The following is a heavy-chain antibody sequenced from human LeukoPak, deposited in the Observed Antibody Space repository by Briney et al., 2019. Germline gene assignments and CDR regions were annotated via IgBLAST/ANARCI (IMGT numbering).Heavy chain of an antibody. D-gene: IGHD3-10*01. CDR2: ISSSGSTI. CDR3: ARDFGQYKLNGGYYFDY. Sequence: GGSLRLSCAASGFTFNSYEMDWVRQAPGKGLDWVSYISSSGSTIYYADSLKGRFTNSRDNAENSLYLQMNSLRAEDTAVYYCARDFGQYKLNGGYYFDYWGQGTLVTVS. V-gene: IGHV3-48*03. J-gene: IGHJ4*02. CDR1: GFTFNSYE.